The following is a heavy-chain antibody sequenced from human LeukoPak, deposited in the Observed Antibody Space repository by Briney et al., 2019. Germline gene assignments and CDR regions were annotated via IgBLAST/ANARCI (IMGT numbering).Heavy chain of an antibody. V-gene: IGHV3-66*01. CDR1: GFTFSSNY. CDR2: IYSGGNA. J-gene: IGHJ6*03. Sequence: GGSLRLSCAASGFTFSSNYMSWVRQAPGKGLEWVSIIYSGGNAYYSDSVKGRFTISRDNSKNTLYLQMNSLRAEDTAVYYCARDRTGQQLISRKQYYYMDVWGKGPRSPSP. CDR3: ARDRTGQQLISRKQYYYMDV. D-gene: IGHD6-13*01.